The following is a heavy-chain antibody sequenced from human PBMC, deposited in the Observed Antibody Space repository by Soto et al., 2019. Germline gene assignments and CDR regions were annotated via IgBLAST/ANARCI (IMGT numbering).Heavy chain of an antibody. V-gene: IGHV3-23*01. D-gene: IGHD3-10*01. Sequence: QLLESGGGLVQPGGSLRLSCGASGFAFDTFAMSWLRQAPGKGLEWISTIVRSGDTTYYADSVKGRFTISRDNSNKTLYLQMNSLRAEDTAIFYCANRGFGGRHFEYWGQGILVTVSS. CDR3: ANRGFGGRHFEY. CDR2: IVRSGDTT. CDR1: GFAFDTFA. J-gene: IGHJ4*02.